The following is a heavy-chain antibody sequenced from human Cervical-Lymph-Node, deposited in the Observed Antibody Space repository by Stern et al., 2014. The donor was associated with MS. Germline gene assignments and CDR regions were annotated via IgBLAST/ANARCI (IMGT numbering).Heavy chain of an antibody. J-gene: IGHJ4*02. CDR2: ISPSGSPT. CDR3: AARTPPDY. CDR1: GFRFSDYF. Sequence: VQLVESGGGLVKPGGSLRLSCEVSGFRFSDYFISWIRQAPGKGLEWLSYISPSGSPTDYADSVKGRFTISRDNAKNSLYLQMNSLRVDDTAVYYCAARTPPDYWGQGTLVTVSS. V-gene: IGHV3-11*01.